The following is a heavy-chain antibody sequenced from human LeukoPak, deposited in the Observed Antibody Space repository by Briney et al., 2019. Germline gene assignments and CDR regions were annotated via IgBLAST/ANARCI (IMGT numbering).Heavy chain of an antibody. CDR1: GFTFSSYW. V-gene: IGHV3-7*01. CDR2: IKQDGSEK. J-gene: IGHJ4*02. D-gene: IGHD2-15*01. CDR3: TNDRVVVAATPGYFDY. Sequence: PGGSLRLSCAASGFTFSSYWMSWVRQASGKGLEWVANIKQDGSEKYYVDSVKGRFTISRDNAKNTLYLQMNSLRAEDTAVYYCTNDRVVVAATPGYFDYWGQGTLVTVSS.